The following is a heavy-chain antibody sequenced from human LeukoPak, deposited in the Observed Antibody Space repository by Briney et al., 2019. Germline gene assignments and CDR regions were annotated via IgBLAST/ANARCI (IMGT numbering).Heavy chain of an antibody. CDR1: GFTFSSYG. D-gene: IGHD2-2*01. V-gene: IGHV3-30*02. CDR3: AKNRGDQLLKVWDWFDP. J-gene: IGHJ5*02. CDR2: IRYDGSNK. Sequence: GGSLRLSCAASGFTFSSYGMHWVRQAPGKGLEWVAFIRYDGSNKYYADSVKGRFTISRDNSKNTLYLQMNSLRAEDTAVYYCAKNRGDQLLKVWDWFDPWGQGTLVTVSS.